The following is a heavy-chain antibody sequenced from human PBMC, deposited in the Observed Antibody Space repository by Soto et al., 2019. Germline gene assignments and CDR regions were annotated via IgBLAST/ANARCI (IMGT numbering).Heavy chain of an antibody. V-gene: IGHV4-4*07. J-gene: IGHJ5*02. CDR3: ARENTTEMTRGWFAP. Sequence: QAQLQVSGPGVVKPAETLSLICDVSGVPITDSYWSWIRQSPGKGLEWIGRVHAGGSFNYNPSLRRRAAISVDTSKSQVSLRLTSVTAADTAVYFCARENTTEMTRGWFAPWGQGTLVTVSS. D-gene: IGHD1-1*01. CDR2: VHAGGSF. CDR1: GVPITDSY.